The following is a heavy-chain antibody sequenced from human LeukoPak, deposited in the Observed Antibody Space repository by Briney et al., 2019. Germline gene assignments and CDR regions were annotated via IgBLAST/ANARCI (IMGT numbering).Heavy chain of an antibody. CDR2: IKTKTEGGTT. CDR3: TTELTPVTTGELGADFDGY. V-gene: IGHV3-15*01. D-gene: IGHD4-17*01. J-gene: IGHJ4*02. CDR1: GFTFSYAW. Sequence: GGSLRLSCAASGFTFSYAWMSWVRQAPGKGLEWVVRIKTKTEGGTTDYGALVKGRFTISRDDSMNTLYLQMNSLKIEDTALYYCTTELTPVTTGELGADFDGYWGQGTLVTVSS.